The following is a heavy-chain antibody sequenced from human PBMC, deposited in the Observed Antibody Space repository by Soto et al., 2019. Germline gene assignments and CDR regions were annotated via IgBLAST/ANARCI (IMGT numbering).Heavy chain of an antibody. CDR2: IYASGSP. V-gene: IGHV4-59*01. Sequence: SETLSLTCTISVGSISVYYWSWVRQPPGHELEWIGYIYASGSPYYDPSLRSRVTISADTSKNQISLKWTSPTAADTAVYYCARGVGSIPPRDWGRGPVVT. CDR3: ARGVGSIPPRD. D-gene: IGHD2-21*01. J-gene: IGHJ4*02. CDR1: VGSISVYY.